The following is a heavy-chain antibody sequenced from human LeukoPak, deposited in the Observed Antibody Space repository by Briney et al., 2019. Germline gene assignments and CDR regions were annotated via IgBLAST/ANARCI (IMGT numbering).Heavy chain of an antibody. D-gene: IGHD3-9*01. Sequence: ASVKVSCKASGYTFSSFDFNWVRQAPGQGLEWVGWMNPNSGNTGYAQTFQGKLTMTRNTSIMTAYMELSSLRSEDTAVYYCARRFYDNLTGHTWYDYWGQGTLVTVSS. CDR1: GYTFSSFD. CDR2: MNPNSGNT. J-gene: IGHJ4*02. CDR3: ARRFYDNLTGHTWYDY. V-gene: IGHV1-8*02.